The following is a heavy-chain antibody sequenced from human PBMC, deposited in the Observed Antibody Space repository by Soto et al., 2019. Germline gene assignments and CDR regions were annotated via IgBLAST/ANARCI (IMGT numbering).Heavy chain of an antibody. D-gene: IGHD6-13*01. V-gene: IGHV1-2*04. CDR1: GDTLTVYY. J-gene: IGHJ6*03. Sequence: TSVKVSCTDSGDTLTVYYMHWVRQAPGQGLEWMGWINPNSGGTNYAQKFQGWVTMTRDTSISTAYMELSGLRSDDTAVYYCARGIAAQDYYYYMDVWGKGTTVTVSS. CDR2: INPNSGGT. CDR3: ARGIAAQDYYYYMDV.